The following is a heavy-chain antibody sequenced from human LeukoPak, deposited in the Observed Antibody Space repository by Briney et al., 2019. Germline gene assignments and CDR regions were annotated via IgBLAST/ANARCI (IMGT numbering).Heavy chain of an antibody. J-gene: IGHJ3*02. CDR1: GGSISSYY. CDR2: IYYSGST. Sequence: PSETLSLTCTVSGGSISSYYWSWIRQPPGKGLEWIGYIYYSGSTSYNPSLKSRVTISVDTSKNQFSLKLSSVTAADTAVYYCARVWGSSWKDDAFDIWGQGTMVTVSS. D-gene: IGHD6-13*01. V-gene: IGHV4-59*08. CDR3: ARVWGSSWKDDAFDI.